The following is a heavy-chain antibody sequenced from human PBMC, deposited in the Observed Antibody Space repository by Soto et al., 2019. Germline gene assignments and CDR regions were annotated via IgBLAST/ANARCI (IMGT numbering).Heavy chain of an antibody. CDR3: FRDVGY. D-gene: IGHD3-3*01. CDR2: INPGGGST. CDR1: GYTFTSQY. Sequence: QVQLVQSGAEVKKPGASVKVSCKAPGYTFTSQYIHWVRQAPGQGLEWMAMINPGGGSTTYEQKFQGIVTITRDTSTTTVYMELISLTSEDTAMYYCFRDVGYWGQGTLVTVSS. J-gene: IGHJ4*02. V-gene: IGHV1-46*03.